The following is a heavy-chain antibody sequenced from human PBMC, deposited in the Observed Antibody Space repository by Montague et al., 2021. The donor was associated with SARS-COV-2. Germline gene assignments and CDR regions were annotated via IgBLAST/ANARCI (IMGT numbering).Heavy chain of an antibody. CDR2: VSHPGSA. CDR3: ARGVYNRVIFVVSPRYYFDY. D-gene: IGHD3-9*01. CDR1: TEAFNGYY. J-gene: IGHJ4*02. V-gene: IGHV4-34*01. Sequence: SETLSLTCAVYTEAFNGYYWTWIRQPPGKGLEWIGDVSHPGSAKYNPSLKGRVSISVNTWRKQVSLRLTSVTATDTATYYCARGVYNRVIFVVSPRYYFDYWGQGNMVAVSA.